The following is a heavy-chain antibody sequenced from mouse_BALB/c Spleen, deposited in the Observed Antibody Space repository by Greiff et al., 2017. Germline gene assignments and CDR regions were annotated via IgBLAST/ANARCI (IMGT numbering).Heavy chain of an antibody. D-gene: IGHD2-1*01. V-gene: IGHV14-1*02. CDR1: GFNIKDYY. Sequence: EVQLQQSGAELVRPGALVKLSCKASGFNIKDYYMHWVKQRPEQGLEWIGWIDPENGNTIYDPKFQGKASITADTSSNTAYLQLSSLTSEDTAVYYCAILYYGRDAMDYWGQGTSVTVSS. CDR3: AILYYGRDAMDY. J-gene: IGHJ4*01. CDR2: IDPENGNT.